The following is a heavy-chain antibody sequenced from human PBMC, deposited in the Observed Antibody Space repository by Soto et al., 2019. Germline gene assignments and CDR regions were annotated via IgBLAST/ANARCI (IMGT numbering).Heavy chain of an antibody. V-gene: IGHV3-74*03. CDR3: ARDQSTGDWFDA. Sequence: EGQLVQSGGGLVQPGGSLRLSCGASGFAFSNYWMHWVRQVPGKGLVWVSRINGDGSDIKYADSVKGRFTISRDNAKNTVYLQMNSLRAEDTAVYYCARDQSTGDWFDAWGQGTLVTVSS. D-gene: IGHD2-2*01. CDR2: INGDGSDI. J-gene: IGHJ5*02. CDR1: GFAFSNYW.